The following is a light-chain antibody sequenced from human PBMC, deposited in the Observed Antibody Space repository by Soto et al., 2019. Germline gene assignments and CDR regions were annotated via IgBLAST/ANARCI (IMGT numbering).Light chain of an antibody. CDR1: QSVYSN. Sequence: ETVMTQTPGTLSVSPGERATLSCRASQSVYSNLAWYQQEPGRTPRLLIYAASTRATNIPARFRGSGSGTEFTLTISSLQSEDSALYYCQQYHDWPLTFGGGTKVEIK. V-gene: IGKV3-15*01. CDR3: QQYHDWPLT. CDR2: AAS. J-gene: IGKJ4*01.